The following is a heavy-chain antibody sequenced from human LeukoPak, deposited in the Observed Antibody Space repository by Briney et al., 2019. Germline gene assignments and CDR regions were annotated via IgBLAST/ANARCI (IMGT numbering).Heavy chain of an antibody. CDR2: INAGNGNT. CDR3: ARAQGYYDSSGYFVLPAYFDY. Sequence: ASVKVSCKASGYTFTSYAMHWVRQAPGQRLEWMGWINAGNGNTKYSQKFQGRVTITRDTSASTAYMELSSLRSEDTAVYYCARAQGYYDSSGYFVLPAYFDYWGQGTLVTVSS. D-gene: IGHD3-22*01. V-gene: IGHV1-3*01. CDR1: GYTFTSYA. J-gene: IGHJ4*02.